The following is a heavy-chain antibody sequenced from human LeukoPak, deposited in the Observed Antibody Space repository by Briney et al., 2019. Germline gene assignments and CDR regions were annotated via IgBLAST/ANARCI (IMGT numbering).Heavy chain of an antibody. CDR3: ARDGGIAAAGPIPRLYWYFDL. CDR2: ISGYNAYT. D-gene: IGHD6-13*01. Sequence: GASVKVSCKASGYTFSKYGISWVRQAPGQGLEWMGWISGYNAYTHYAQKLQGRVTMTTDTSTSTAYMELSRLRSDDTAVYYCARDGGIAAAGPIPRLYWYFDLWGRGTLVTVSS. V-gene: IGHV1-18*01. J-gene: IGHJ2*01. CDR1: GYTFSKYG.